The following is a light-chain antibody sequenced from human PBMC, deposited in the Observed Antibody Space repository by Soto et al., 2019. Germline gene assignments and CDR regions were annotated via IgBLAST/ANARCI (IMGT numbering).Light chain of an antibody. J-gene: IGLJ1*01. CDR3: SSYTTSSTLYV. Sequence: QSALTQPASVSGSPGQSITISCIGTSSDVGGYNYVSWYQQHPGKAPKLMIYDVSNRPSGVSNRFSGSKSGNTASLTISGLQAEDEAAYYCSSYTTSSTLYVFGTGTKVTV. CDR1: SSDVGGYNY. CDR2: DVS. V-gene: IGLV2-14*01.